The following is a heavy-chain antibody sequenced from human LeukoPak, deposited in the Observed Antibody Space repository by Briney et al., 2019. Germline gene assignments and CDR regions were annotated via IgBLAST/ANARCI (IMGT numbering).Heavy chain of an antibody. J-gene: IGHJ6*03. D-gene: IGHD3-22*01. CDR1: GYTFTGYY. Sequence: ASVKVSCKASGYTFTGYYMHWVRQAPGQGLEWMGWINPNSGGTNYAQKFQGRVTMTRDTSISTAYMELSRLRSDDTAVYYCARIFDYDSYYYYYMDVWGKGTTVTVSS. CDR2: INPNSGGT. CDR3: ARIFDYDSYYYYYMDV. V-gene: IGHV1-2*02.